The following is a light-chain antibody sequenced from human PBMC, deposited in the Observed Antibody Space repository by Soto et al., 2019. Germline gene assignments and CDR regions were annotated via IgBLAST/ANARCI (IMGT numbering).Light chain of an antibody. J-gene: IGLJ1*01. CDR2: SDD. CDR1: SSNIGSYP. CDR3: AAWDASLSGHG. V-gene: IGLV1-47*02. Sequence: QSVLAQSPSASGTPGQRVTISCYGSSSNIGSYPVYWYQQLPGAAPKLLINSDDQRPSGVPDRFSASKSGTSASLAISGLRSEDEADYYGAAWDASLSGHGFGDGLNVT.